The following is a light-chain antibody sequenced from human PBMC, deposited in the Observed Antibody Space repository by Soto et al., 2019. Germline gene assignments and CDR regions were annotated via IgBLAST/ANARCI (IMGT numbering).Light chain of an antibody. V-gene: IGLV2-14*01. J-gene: IGLJ2*01. Sequence: QSALTQPASVSGSPGQSISISCTGTSSDVGGYNYVSWFQQYPGKAPKLTIYDVNNRPSGVSSRFSGSKSGNTASLTISGLQAEDEADYYCSSYTSINTAVFGGGTKLTVL. CDR1: SSDVGGYNY. CDR2: DVN. CDR3: SSYTSINTAV.